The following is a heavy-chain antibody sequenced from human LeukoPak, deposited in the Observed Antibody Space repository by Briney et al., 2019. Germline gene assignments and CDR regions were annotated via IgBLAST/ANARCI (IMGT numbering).Heavy chain of an antibody. J-gene: IGHJ5*02. CDR2: LSPDGSST. D-gene: IGHD5-24*01. CDR3: TRMSREAPGVPDL. V-gene: IGHV3-74*01. CDR1: VFTFSSYW. Sequence: GGSLRLSCAASVFTFSSYWIQWVRHAPGKGLVWVSRLSPDGSSTTSADSVKGRFTISRDNAKNTLYLQIGSLRADDTAVYYCTRMSREAPGVPDLWGQGTLVTVSS.